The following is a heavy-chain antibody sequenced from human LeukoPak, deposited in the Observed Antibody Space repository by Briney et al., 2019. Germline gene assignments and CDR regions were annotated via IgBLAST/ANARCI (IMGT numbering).Heavy chain of an antibody. D-gene: IGHD4-17*01. CDR1: GYTFTSYG. V-gene: IGHV1-18*01. Sequence: VASVKVSCKASGYTFTSYGISWVRQAPGQGLEWMGWISTYNGNTNYAQKLQGRVTMTTDTSTSTAYMELRSLRSDDTAVYYCARVANFYGDNWFDPWGQGTLVTVSS. CDR3: ARVANFYGDNWFDP. CDR2: ISTYNGNT. J-gene: IGHJ5*02.